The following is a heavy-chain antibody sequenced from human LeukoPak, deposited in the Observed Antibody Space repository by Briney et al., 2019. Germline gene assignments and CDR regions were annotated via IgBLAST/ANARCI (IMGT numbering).Heavy chain of an antibody. D-gene: IGHD2-21*02. V-gene: IGHV3-7*01. CDR1: GFTFSSYW. J-gene: IGHJ6*03. Sequence: PGGSLRLSCAASGFTFSSYWMSWVRQAPGKGLEWVANIKQDGSEKYYVDSVKGRFTISRDNAKNSLYLQMNSLRAEDTAVYYCARMIVVVTATYMDVWGKGTTVTISS. CDR2: IKQDGSEK. CDR3: ARMIVVVTATYMDV.